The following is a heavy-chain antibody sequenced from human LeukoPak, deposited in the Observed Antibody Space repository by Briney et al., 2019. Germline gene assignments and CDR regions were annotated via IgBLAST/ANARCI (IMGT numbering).Heavy chain of an antibody. J-gene: IGHJ4*02. D-gene: IGHD3-10*01. Sequence: GGSLRLSCAASGFIFRSYAMSWVRRAPGKGLEWVAGFNETGDIPYYADSVRGRFTISRDTSEDTLYLQMNRLRAEDTAIYYCARPHSSITMVRGVLGNWGQGTLVTVSS. CDR1: GFIFRSYA. V-gene: IGHV3-23*01. CDR3: ARPHSSITMVRGVLGN. CDR2: FNETGDIP.